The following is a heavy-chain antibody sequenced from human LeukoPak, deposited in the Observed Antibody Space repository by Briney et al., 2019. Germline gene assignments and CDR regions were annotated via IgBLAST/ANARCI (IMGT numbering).Heavy chain of an antibody. J-gene: IGHJ4*02. CDR3: AKDSIPLIAAAGSYDY. V-gene: IGHV3-9*01. CDR2: ISWNSGSI. D-gene: IGHD6-13*01. Sequence: GGSLRLSCAASGFTFSSYAMHWVRQAPGKGLEWVSGISWNSGSIGYADSVKGRFAISRDNAKNSLYPQMNSLRAEDTALYYCAKDSIPLIAAAGSYDYWGQGTLVTVSS. CDR1: GFTFSSYA.